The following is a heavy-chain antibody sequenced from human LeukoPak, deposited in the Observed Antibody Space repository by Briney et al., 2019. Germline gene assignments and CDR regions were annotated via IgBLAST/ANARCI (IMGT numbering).Heavy chain of an antibody. CDR2: IYHSGST. D-gene: IGHD2-2*02. V-gene: IGHV4-30-2*01. J-gene: IGHJ5*02. Sequence: SETLSLTCAVSGGSISSGGYSWSWIRQPPGKGLEWIGYIYHSGSTNYNPSLKSRVTISVDTSKNQFSLKLSSVTAADTAVYYCARGPYQLLYRNWFDPWGQGTLVTVSS. CDR1: GGSISSGGYS. CDR3: ARGPYQLLYRNWFDP.